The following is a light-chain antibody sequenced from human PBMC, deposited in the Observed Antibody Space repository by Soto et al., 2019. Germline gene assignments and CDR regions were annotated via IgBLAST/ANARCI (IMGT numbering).Light chain of an antibody. J-gene: IGKJ3*01. Sequence: DIQITQSPSSLSASVGDRVTITCRASQSISSYLNRYQQKPGKAPKLLIYAASSLQSGVPSRFSGSGSGTDFTLTISSLQPEDFATYYCQQSYSTPPVTFGPGTKVDIK. CDR2: AAS. V-gene: IGKV1-39*01. CDR3: QQSYSTPPVT. CDR1: QSISSY.